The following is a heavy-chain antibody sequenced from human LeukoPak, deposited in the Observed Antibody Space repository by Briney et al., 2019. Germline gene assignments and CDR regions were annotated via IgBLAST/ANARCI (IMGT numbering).Heavy chain of an antibody. Sequence: GGSLRLSCTSSEITYSRYVMHWVRQAPGKGLEWVAVIWYDGSNKYYADSVKGRFTISRDNSKNTLYLQMNSLRAEDTAVYYCAREVDYCTNGVCYPYYFDYWGQGTLVTVSS. CDR3: AREVDYCTNGVCYPYYFDY. CDR1: EITYSRYV. CDR2: IWYDGSNK. D-gene: IGHD2-8*01. J-gene: IGHJ4*02. V-gene: IGHV3-33*08.